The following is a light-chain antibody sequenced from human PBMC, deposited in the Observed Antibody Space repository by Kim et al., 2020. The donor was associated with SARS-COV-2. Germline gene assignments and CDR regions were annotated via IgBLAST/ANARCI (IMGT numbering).Light chain of an antibody. CDR2: ASS. V-gene: IGKV1-16*01. CDR1: QGIANN. J-gene: IGKJ1*01. Sequence: TSVGNRVIITCRASQGIANNLVWFQQKPGKAPKSLIYASSRLESGVPSRFSGSWSGTEFTLTISSLQPEDYATYYCQQYDVYPRTFGQGTKVDIK. CDR3: QQYDVYPRT.